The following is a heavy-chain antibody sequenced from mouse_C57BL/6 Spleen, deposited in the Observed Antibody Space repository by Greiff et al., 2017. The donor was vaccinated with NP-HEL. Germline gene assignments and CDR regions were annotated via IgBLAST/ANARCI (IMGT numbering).Heavy chain of an antibody. CDR2: IYPGDGDT. CDR3: ARWAYYYGSSFCFDY. D-gene: IGHD1-1*01. V-gene: IGHV1-82*01. CDR1: GYAFSSSW. Sequence: VKLMESGPELVKPGASVKISCKASGYAFSSSWMNWVKQRPGKGLEWIGRIYPGDGDTNYNGKFKGKATLTADKSSSTAYMQLSSLTSEDSAVYFCARWAYYYGSSFCFDYWGQGTTLTVSS. J-gene: IGHJ2*01.